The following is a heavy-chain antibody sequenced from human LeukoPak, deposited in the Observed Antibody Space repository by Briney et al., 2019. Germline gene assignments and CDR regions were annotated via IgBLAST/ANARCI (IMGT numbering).Heavy chain of an antibody. CDR3: ARLSTVDAFDI. CDR1: GFTFSSYS. J-gene: IGHJ3*02. CDR2: ISSSSSYI. V-gene: IGHV3-21*01. Sequence: GGSLRLSCAASGFTFSSYSMNWVRQAPGKGLEWVSSISSSSSYIYYADSVKGRFTISRDNAKNSLYLQMNSLRAEDTAVYYCARLSTVDAFDIWGRGTMVTVSS. D-gene: IGHD4-17*01.